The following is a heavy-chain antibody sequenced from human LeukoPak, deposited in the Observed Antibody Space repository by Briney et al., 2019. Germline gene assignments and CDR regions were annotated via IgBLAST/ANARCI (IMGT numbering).Heavy chain of an antibody. CDR3: ASRDKGYYSGMDV. CDR1: GFTVSSNY. V-gene: IGHV3-66*01. CDR2: IYSGGST. D-gene: IGHD5-24*01. J-gene: IGHJ6*02. Sequence: GGSLRLSCAASGFTVSSNYMSWVRQAPGKGLEWVSLIYSGGSTYYADSVKGRFTISRDNSKNTLYLQMNSLRAEDTAVYYCASRDKGYYSGMDVWGQGTTVTVSS.